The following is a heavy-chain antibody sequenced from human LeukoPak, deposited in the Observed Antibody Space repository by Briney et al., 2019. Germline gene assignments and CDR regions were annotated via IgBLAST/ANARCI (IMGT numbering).Heavy chain of an antibody. J-gene: IGHJ4*02. CDR2: ISYDGSNK. D-gene: IGHD6-13*01. Sequence: QPGRSLRLSCAASGFTFSSYAMHWVRQAPGKGLEWVAVISYDGSNKCYADSVKGRFTISRDNSKNTLYLQMNSLRAEDTAVYYCASRIATSFEYWGPGTLVTVSS. V-gene: IGHV3-30-3*01. CDR3: ASRIATSFEY. CDR1: GFTFSSYA.